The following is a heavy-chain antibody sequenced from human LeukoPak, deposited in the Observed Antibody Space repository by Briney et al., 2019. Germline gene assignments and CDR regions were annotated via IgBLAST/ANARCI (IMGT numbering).Heavy chain of an antibody. Sequence: PGGSLRLSCAASGFTFNSYAMSWVRQAPGKGLEWVSAISGSGGSTYYADSVKGRLTISRDNSKNTLYLQMNSLRAEDTAVYYCAKGQMERTTDTDFDYWGQGTLVTVSS. V-gene: IGHV3-23*01. D-gene: IGHD2/OR15-2a*01. CDR3: AKGQMERTTDTDFDY. J-gene: IGHJ4*02. CDR1: GFTFNSYA. CDR2: ISGSGGST.